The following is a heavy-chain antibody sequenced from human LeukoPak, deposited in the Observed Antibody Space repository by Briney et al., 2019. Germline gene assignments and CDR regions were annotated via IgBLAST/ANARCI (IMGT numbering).Heavy chain of an antibody. J-gene: IGHJ5*02. Sequence: PGGSLRLSCAASGFTFSSYSMNWVRQATGKGLEWVSAIGIAGDTYYPGSVKGRFTISRENAKNSLYLQMNSLRAGDTAVYYCARGRPAATFDPWGQGTLVTVSS. CDR3: ARGRPAATFDP. V-gene: IGHV3-13*01. CDR1: GFTFSSYS. D-gene: IGHD2-2*01. CDR2: IGIAGDT.